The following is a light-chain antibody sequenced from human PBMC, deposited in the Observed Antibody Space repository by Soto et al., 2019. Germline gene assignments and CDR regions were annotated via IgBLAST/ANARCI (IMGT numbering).Light chain of an antibody. J-gene: IGKJ4*01. Sequence: DIQMTQSPSSLSASVGDRVTITCRASQGISNYLAWYQQKPGKVPKLLIYAASTLQSGVPSRFSGSGSGTDFTLTISSLQPEDVATYYCQKYNSAPPHPFGGGIKVEIQ. CDR2: AAS. CDR3: QKYNSAPPHP. CDR1: QGISNY. V-gene: IGKV1-27*01.